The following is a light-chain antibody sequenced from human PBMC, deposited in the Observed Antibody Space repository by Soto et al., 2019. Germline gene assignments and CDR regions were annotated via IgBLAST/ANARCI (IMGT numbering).Light chain of an antibody. Sequence: VVLTQSPGTLSVAPGERVTFSCRASQGVSRKLAWYQHKPGQAPRLLISGASTGATGIPARFSGSGSGTDFTLTVSSLQSEDFAVYYCQQYNNWPRSFGPGTKVDIK. CDR2: GAS. CDR3: QQYNNWPRS. CDR1: QGVSRK. V-gene: IGKV3-15*01. J-gene: IGKJ3*01.